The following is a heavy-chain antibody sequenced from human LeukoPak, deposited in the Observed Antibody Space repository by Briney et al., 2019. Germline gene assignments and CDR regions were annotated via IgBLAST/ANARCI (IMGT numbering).Heavy chain of an antibody. CDR3: ARDGFYCSGSDCSKGRWYSHYYMDV. J-gene: IGHJ6*03. CDR2: IYASGNT. CDR1: GASINSGSYY. Sequence: SETLSLTCTVSGASINSGSYYWTWIRQPAGKGLEWIGRIYASGNTDYSPSLKSRLTISLDTSKNQFSLRLSSVTAADTAVYYCARDGFYCSGSDCSKGRWYSHYYMDVWGKGTTVTVSS. D-gene: IGHD5-12*01. V-gene: IGHV4-61*02.